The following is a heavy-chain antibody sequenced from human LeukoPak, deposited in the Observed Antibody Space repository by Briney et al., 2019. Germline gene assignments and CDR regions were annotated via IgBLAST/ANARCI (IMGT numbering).Heavy chain of an antibody. CDR2: IYYSGST. V-gene: IGHV4-30-4*08. CDR1: GGSICIGDYY. D-gene: IGHD4-17*01. CDR3: AKTTVTTSGILFDY. Sequence: PSQTLSLTCTVSGGSICIGDYYWSWIRQPPGKGREWIGYIYYSGSTYHNPYLKSRVTISVDTSKNQFSLKLSSVTAADTAVYYCAKTTVTTSGILFDYWGQGTLVTVSS. J-gene: IGHJ4*02.